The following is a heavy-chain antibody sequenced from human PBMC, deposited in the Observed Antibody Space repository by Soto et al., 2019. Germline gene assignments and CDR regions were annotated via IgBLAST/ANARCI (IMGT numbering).Heavy chain of an antibody. CDR3: VRGYYYDNSAWPTGE. D-gene: IGHD3-22*01. CDR2: IYYSGRT. CDR1: GDSINTPHYY. Sequence: SETLSLTCTVSGDSINTPHYYWSWIRQSPGKGLAWIGYIYYSGRTYYNPSLKSRVIISEDTPKNQFSLKLAYVTAADTAVYYCVRGYYYDNSAWPTGEWGTGTLVT. V-gene: IGHV4-30-4*01. J-gene: IGHJ4*01.